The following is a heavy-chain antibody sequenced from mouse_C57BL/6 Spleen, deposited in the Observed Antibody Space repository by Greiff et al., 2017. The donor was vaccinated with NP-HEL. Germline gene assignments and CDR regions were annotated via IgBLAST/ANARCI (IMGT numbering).Heavy chain of an antibody. CDR2: IDPEDGDT. CDR3: TTPRYYGSSWFAY. Sequence: EVQLQQSGAELVRPGASVKLSCTASGFNIKDYYMHWVKQRPEQGLEWIGRIDPEDGDTEYAPKFQGKATMTADTSSNTAYLQLSSLTSEDTAVYYCTTPRYYGSSWFAYWGQGTLVTVSA. V-gene: IGHV14-1*01. D-gene: IGHD1-1*01. J-gene: IGHJ3*01. CDR1: GFNIKDYY.